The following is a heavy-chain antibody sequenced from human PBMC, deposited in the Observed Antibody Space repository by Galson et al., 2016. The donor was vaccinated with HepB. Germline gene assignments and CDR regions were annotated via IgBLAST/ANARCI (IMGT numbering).Heavy chain of an antibody. CDR2: ISNSGSSI. CDR1: GFTFSDYY. CDR3: ASCSGSGSYSCSYFDH. D-gene: IGHD3-10*01. J-gene: IGHJ4*02. Sequence: SLRLSCAASGFTFSDYYMSWIRQAPGKGLEWVSYISNSGSSIYYADSVKGRFTISRDNAKNSLYLQMNSLRAEDPAVYYCASCSGSGSYSCSYFDHWGQGTLVTVSS. V-gene: IGHV3-11*01.